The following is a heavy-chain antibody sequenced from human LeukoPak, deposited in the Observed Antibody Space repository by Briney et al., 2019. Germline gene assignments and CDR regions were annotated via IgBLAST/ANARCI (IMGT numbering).Heavy chain of an antibody. V-gene: IGHV3-7*01. CDR1: RPTFSSFW. D-gene: IGHD6-6*01. J-gene: IGHJ4*02. CDR3: ARVPYSSSPNFDY. CDR2: IKQVGSEK. Sequence: QPGRSLRLSCAASRPTFSSFWMSWVRQAPGKGLEWVATIKQVGSEKYYVDSVKGRLTISRDNAKNSLYLQMNSLRAEDTAVYYCARVPYSSSPNFDYWGQGTLVTVSS.